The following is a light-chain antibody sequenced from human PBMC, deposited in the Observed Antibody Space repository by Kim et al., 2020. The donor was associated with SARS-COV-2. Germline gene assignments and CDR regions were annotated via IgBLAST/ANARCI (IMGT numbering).Light chain of an antibody. V-gene: IGKV3-11*01. CDR3: QLRSNPHI. CDR2: DAS. CDR1: QSVTSY. Sequence: EIVLTQSPATLSLSPGERATLSCRASQSVTSYLAWYQQKPGQAPRLLIYDASNRATGIPARFSGSGSGTDFTLTISSLEPEDFAVYYCQLRSNPHIFGQGIKLEI. J-gene: IGKJ2*01.